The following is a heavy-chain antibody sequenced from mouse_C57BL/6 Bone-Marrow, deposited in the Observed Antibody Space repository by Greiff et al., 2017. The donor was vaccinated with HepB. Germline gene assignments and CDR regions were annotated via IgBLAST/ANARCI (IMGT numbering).Heavy chain of an antibody. CDR1: GFTFSDYG. V-gene: IGHV5-15*01. Sequence: EVQLVESGGGLVQPGGSLKLSCAASGFTFSDYGMAWVRQAPRKGPEWVAFISNLEYSIYYADTVTGRFTISRENAKNTLDLEMSSLRSEDTAMYYCAREGNYDYGRDYAMDYWGQGTSVTVSS. J-gene: IGHJ4*01. CDR3: AREGNYDYGRDYAMDY. CDR2: ISNLEYSI. D-gene: IGHD2-4*01.